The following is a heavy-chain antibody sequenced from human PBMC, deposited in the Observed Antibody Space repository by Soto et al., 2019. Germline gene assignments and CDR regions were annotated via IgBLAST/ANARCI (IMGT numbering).Heavy chain of an antibody. CDR1: GVSVSSGDHY. D-gene: IGHD2-8*01. CDR3: ARYNSYARDY. J-gene: IGHJ4*02. Sequence: PSETLSLTCTVSGVSVSSGDHYWSWLRQVPGKGLESIAYVQYGASTYYNPSLTSRTTISVDTSKNQFSLKMTSVTAAGRAMYFCARYNSYARDYWGRGTLDTASS. CDR2: VQYGAST. V-gene: IGHV4-30-4*02.